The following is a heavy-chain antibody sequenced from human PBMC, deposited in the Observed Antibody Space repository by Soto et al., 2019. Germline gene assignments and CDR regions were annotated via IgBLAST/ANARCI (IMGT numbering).Heavy chain of an antibody. CDR1: GDSISGGASF. CDR3: AKLSCTSSSCYLPGWFDP. CDR2: VYYSGSS. V-gene: IGHV4-31*03. Sequence: SETLSLTCTVSGDSISGGASFWSWLRQPPGKGLELIANVYYSGSSYYNPSLKSRLTISVNTTKKQFSLQLKSMTASVTSGYYCAKLSCTSSSCYLPGWFDPWGQGTLVTAS. J-gene: IGHJ5*02. D-gene: IGHD2-2*01.